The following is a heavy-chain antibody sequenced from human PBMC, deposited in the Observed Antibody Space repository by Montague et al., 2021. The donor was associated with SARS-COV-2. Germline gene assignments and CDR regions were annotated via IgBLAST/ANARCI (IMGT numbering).Heavy chain of an antibody. J-gene: IGHJ4*02. CDR1: GGSFSGYF. CDR2: IKHTGFT. D-gene: IGHD2/OR15-2a*01. Sequence: SETLSLTCAVYGGSFSGYFWTWVRQSPGKGLEWIGEIKHTGFTNYNPSLKSRVTISMDTSKNQFSLRLTSVTAADTALYYCARGKDGITVFLVVTSSSSYFDSWGRGTPVTVSS. CDR3: ARGKDGITVFLVVTSSSSYFDS. V-gene: IGHV4-34*01.